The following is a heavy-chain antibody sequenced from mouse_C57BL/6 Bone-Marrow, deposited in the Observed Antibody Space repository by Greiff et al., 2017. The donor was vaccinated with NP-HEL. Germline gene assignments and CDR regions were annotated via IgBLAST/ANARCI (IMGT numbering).Heavy chain of an antibody. D-gene: IGHD1-1*02. Sequence: QVQLQQSGAELVRPGSSVKLSCKASGYTFTSYWMHWVKQRPIQGLEWIGNIDPSDSETHYNQKFKDKATLTVDKSSSTAYMQLSSLTSEDSAVYYCARRRIYGPFDYWGQGTTLTVSS. V-gene: IGHV1-52*01. CDR1: GYTFTSYW. CDR3: ARRRIYGPFDY. J-gene: IGHJ2*01. CDR2: IDPSDSET.